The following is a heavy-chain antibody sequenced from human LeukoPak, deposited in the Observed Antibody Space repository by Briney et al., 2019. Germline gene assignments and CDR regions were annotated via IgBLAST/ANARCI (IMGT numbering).Heavy chain of an antibody. CDR3: ARDTGGARFYYFDY. Sequence: PGGSLRLSCAASGFTVSSNYMSWVRQAPGKGLEWVSVIYSGGSTYYADSVEGRFTISRDNFKSTLYLQMNSLRAEGTAVYYCARDTGGARFYYFDYWGQGTLVTVSS. CDR1: GFTVSSNY. J-gene: IGHJ4*02. D-gene: IGHD3-10*01. V-gene: IGHV3-53*01. CDR2: IYSGGST.